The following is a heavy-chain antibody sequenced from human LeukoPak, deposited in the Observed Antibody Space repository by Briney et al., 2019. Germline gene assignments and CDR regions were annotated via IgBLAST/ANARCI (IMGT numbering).Heavy chain of an antibody. CDR1: VVTPSRYA. D-gene: IGHD2-2*01. V-gene: IGHV3-23*01. Sequence: GGSLSLSCAASVVTPSRYAMSWVPESAGTGVGCVSAMSVTGGGTYYADSVQGRFTICRDNSKNTLYLQMNSLTAEDTAVYYCAKDIWDIVEVPAPLDRHDFDYWGQGTLVTVSS. J-gene: IGHJ4*02. CDR3: AKDIWDIVEVPAPLDRHDFDY. CDR2: MSVTGGGT.